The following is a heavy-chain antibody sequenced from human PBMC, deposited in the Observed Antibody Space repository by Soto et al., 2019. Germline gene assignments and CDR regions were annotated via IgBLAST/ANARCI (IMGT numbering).Heavy chain of an antibody. Sequence: QVQLVESGGGVVQPGRSLTLSCAASGFTFTSYAKHWVRQSPGKGLEWVSVVTYDGSNKYYADSVEGRFTISRDNSKNTLFLQINGLRPEDTAVYYCARDHPYSSGHGGAWYFDYWGQGTLVTVSA. D-gene: IGHD6-19*01. CDR3: ARDHPYSSGHGGAWYFDY. CDR2: VTYDGSNK. CDR1: GFTFTSYA. V-gene: IGHV3-30*01. J-gene: IGHJ4*02.